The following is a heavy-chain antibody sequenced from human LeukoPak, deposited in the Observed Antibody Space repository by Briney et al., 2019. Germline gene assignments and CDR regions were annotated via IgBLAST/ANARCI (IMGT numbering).Heavy chain of an antibody. J-gene: IGHJ4*02. Sequence: PGGSLRLSCAASGFTFSGYAMSWVRQAPGKGLEWVSAISGSGGSTYYADSVKGRFTISRDNSKNTLYLQMNSLRAEDTAVYYCAKKKVATRYFDYWGQGTLVTVSS. CDR2: ISGSGGST. V-gene: IGHV3-23*01. CDR1: GFTFSGYA. CDR3: AKKKVATRYFDY. D-gene: IGHD5-12*01.